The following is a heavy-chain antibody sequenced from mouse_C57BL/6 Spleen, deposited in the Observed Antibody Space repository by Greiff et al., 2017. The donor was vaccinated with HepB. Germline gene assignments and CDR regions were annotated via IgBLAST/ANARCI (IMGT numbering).Heavy chain of an antibody. CDR3: TRRIYYYGSSYDYYAMDY. V-gene: IGHV1-15*01. Sequence: VKLVESGAELVRPGASVTLSCKASGYTFTDYEMHWVKQTPVHGLEWIGAIDPETGGTAYNQKFKGKAILTADKSSSTAYMELRSLTSEDSAVYYCTRRIYYYGSSYDYYAMDYWGQGTSVTVSS. J-gene: IGHJ4*01. CDR2: IDPETGGT. CDR1: GYTFTDYE. D-gene: IGHD1-1*01.